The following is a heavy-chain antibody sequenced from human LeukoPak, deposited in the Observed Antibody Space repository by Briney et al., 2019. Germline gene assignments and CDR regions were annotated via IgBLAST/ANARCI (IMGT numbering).Heavy chain of an antibody. V-gene: IGHV1-69*01. Sequence: ASVKVSCEASGGTFSSYAISWVRQAPGQGLEWMGGIIPIFGTAKYAQKFQGRVTITADESTSTAYMELSSLRSDDTAVYFCARHHRLQLENWFDPWGQGTLVTVSS. CDR2: IIPIFGTA. CDR1: GGTFSSYA. CDR3: ARHHRLQLENWFDP. J-gene: IGHJ5*02. D-gene: IGHD2-2*01.